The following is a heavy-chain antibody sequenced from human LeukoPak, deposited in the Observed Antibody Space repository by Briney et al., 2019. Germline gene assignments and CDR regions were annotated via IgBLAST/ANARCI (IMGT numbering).Heavy chain of an antibody. CDR2: IGGAET. Sequence: GGSLRLSCAASGFTFSSYAMSWVRQAPGKGLEWVSVIGGAETYYTDSVKGRFIISRDNSKNTVSLQMNSLRPEDTAVYYCAKDSWSHNGIYDPFDIWGQGTVVTVSS. D-gene: IGHD2-8*01. V-gene: IGHV3-23*01. CDR3: AKDSWSHNGIYDPFDI. J-gene: IGHJ3*02. CDR1: GFTFSSYA.